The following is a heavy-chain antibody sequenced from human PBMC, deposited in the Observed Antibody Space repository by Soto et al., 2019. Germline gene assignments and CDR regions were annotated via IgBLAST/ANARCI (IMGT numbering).Heavy chain of an antibody. CDR1: GFTFSSYA. Sequence: QVQLVEAGGGVVQPGRSLRLSCAASGFTFSSYAMHWVRRAPGKWLAWVAAVSHDGKSGFYADSVSGRFTVSRDNSNNLAYLQMDRLRPEDTALLYCARLDKSNGGWSWGQGTAVTVSS. J-gene: IGHJ4*02. CDR3: ARLDKSNGGWS. V-gene: IGHV3-30*14. D-gene: IGHD6-19*01. CDR2: VSHDGKSG.